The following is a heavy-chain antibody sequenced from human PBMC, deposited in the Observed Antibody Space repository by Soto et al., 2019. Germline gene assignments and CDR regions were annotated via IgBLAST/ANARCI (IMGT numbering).Heavy chain of an antibody. J-gene: IGHJ5*02. Sequence: TGGSLRLSCATSGFNFIDAWMGWVRKAPGKGLEWVGRIKSRGGGGTTDYAAPVKGRFTISRDDSKRTVYLQMNSLDIEDTAVYYCSWSDYYFFHSWGQGTLVTVSS. CDR1: GFNFIDAW. D-gene: IGHD3-3*01. CDR3: SWSDYYFFHS. V-gene: IGHV3-15*01. CDR2: IKSRGGGGTT.